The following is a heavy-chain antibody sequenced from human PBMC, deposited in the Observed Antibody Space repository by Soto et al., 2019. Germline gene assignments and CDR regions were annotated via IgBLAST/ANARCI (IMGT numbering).Heavy chain of an antibody. CDR1: GYIFSNNW. V-gene: IGHV5-51*01. CDR3: ATPGGFGMDV. Sequence: EVQLVPSGAEVKKPGESLKISCEASGYIFSNNWIGWVRQMPGKGLEWMGIIFPADSETRYMPSFEGRVTISADKSINTAYVQWSSLESSDTAIYYCATPGGFGMDVWGQGTSVTVSS. J-gene: IGHJ6*02. D-gene: IGHD5-12*01. CDR2: IFPADSET.